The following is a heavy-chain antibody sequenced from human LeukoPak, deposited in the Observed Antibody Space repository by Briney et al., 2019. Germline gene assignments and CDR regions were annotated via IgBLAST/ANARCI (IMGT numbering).Heavy chain of an antibody. J-gene: IGHJ4*02. CDR1: GGSFSGCY. D-gene: IGHD3-16*01. CDR2: INHSGST. CDR3: ARSHVV. V-gene: IGHV4-34*01. Sequence: SETLSLTCAVYGGSFSGCYWSWIRQPPGKGLEWIGEINHSGSTNYNPSLKSRVTISVDTSKNQFSLKLNSVTAADTAVYYCARSHVVWGQGTLVTVSS.